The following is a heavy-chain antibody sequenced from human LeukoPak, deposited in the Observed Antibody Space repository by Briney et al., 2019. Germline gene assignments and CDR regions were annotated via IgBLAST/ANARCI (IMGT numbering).Heavy chain of an antibody. CDR3: ARHTALWRWLPPFDY. Sequence: ASETLSLTCTVSGGSISSYYWSWIRQPPGKGLEWIGYIYYSGSTNYNPSLKSRVTISVDTSKNQFSLKLSSVTAADTAVYYCARHTALWRWLPPFDYWGQGTLVTVSS. V-gene: IGHV4-59*08. J-gene: IGHJ4*02. CDR1: GGSISSYY. CDR2: IYYSGST. D-gene: IGHD5-24*01.